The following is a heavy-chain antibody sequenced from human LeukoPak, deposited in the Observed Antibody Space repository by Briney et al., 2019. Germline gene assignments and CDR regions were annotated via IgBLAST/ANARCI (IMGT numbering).Heavy chain of an antibody. V-gene: IGHV3-11*01. CDR2: ISSSGSI. D-gene: IGHD3-10*01. CDR1: GFTFSDNY. Sequence: GGSLRLSCAASGFTFSDNYMSWIRPAPGKGLEWVSYISSSGSIYYADSVKGRFTISRDNAKNSLYLQMNSLRAEDTAVYYCAKDVGSGSYSYYFDYWGQGTLVTVSS. CDR3: AKDVGSGSYSYYFDY. J-gene: IGHJ4*02.